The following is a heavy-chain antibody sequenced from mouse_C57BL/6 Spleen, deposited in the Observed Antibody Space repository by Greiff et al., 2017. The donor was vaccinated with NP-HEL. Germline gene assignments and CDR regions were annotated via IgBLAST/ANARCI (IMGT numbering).Heavy chain of an antibody. CDR3: ARYDYYWYVDV. D-gene: IGHD2-4*01. Sequence: VQLQQSGAELMKPGASVKLSCKATGYTFTGYWIEWVKQRPGHGLEWIGEILPGSGSTNYNEKFKGKATFTADTSSSTAYMQLCSLTTEDSAIDDCARYDYYWYVDVWGTGTTVTVSS. CDR2: ILPGSGST. J-gene: IGHJ1*03. V-gene: IGHV1-9*01. CDR1: GYTFTGYW.